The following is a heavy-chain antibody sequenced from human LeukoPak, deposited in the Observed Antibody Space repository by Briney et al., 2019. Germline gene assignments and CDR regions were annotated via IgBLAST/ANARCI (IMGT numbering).Heavy chain of an antibody. D-gene: IGHD3-10*01. V-gene: IGHV3-21*01. Sequence: GGSLRLSCAASGFTFSSYSMNWVRQAPGKGLEWVSSVSSSSSYIYYADSVKGRFTISRDNAKNSLYLQMNSLRAEDTAVYYCARDRRVYYGSGSYYFDYWGQGTLVTVSS. CDR3: ARDRRVYYGSGSYYFDY. CDR1: GFTFSSYS. J-gene: IGHJ4*02. CDR2: VSSSSSYI.